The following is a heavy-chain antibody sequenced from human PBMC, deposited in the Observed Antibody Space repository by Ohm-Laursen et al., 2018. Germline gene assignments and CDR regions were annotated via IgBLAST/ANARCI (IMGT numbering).Heavy chain of an antibody. V-gene: IGHV3-74*01. CDR3: TRDEPKATITNFDY. Sequence: SLRLSCSASGFTFTSYWMHWVRQAPGKGLVWVSRINSDGSTTDYAGSVKGRFTISRDNAKNTLYLQMNSLTAQDTAVYYCTRDEPKATITNFDYWGQGTLVTVSS. CDR1: GFTFTSYW. CDR2: INSDGSTT. D-gene: IGHD5-24*01. J-gene: IGHJ4*02.